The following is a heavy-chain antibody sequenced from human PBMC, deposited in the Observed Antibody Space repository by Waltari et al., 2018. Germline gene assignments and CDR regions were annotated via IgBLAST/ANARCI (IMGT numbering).Heavy chain of an antibody. CDR3: ARVLGSYCSGGSCRGLFDY. J-gene: IGHJ4*02. CDR2: INHSGSP. V-gene: IGHV4-34*01. Sequence: QVQLQQWGAGLLKPSETLSLTCAVYGGSFSGYYWSWIGQPPGKGLAWIGEINHSGSPNYTPSLKSRVTISVDTSKNPFSLKMSSVTAADTAVYYCARVLGSYCSGGSCRGLFDYSGQGTLVTVSS. D-gene: IGHD2-15*01. CDR1: GGSFSGYY.